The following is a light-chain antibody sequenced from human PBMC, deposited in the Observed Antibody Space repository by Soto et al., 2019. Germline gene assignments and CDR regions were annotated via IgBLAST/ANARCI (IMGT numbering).Light chain of an antibody. CDR3: QQYGTTPFT. J-gene: IGKJ3*01. CDR1: QSVSHNY. CDR2: GAS. V-gene: IGKV3-20*01. Sequence: EIVLTQSPGTLSLSPGERATLSCRASQSVSHNYLAWCQQKPGQAPRLLIYGASSRATGIPDRFSGSGSETDFTLTISRLEPEDFAVYYCQQYGTTPFTFGPGTRVDIK.